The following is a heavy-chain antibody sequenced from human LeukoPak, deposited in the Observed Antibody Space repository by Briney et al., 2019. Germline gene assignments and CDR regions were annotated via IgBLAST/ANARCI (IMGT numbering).Heavy chain of an antibody. J-gene: IGHJ3*02. D-gene: IGHD5-18*01. CDR3: AKVRGYSYGYGAFDI. CDR1: GFSFSSYW. Sequence: GGSLRLSCAASGFSFSSYWMTWVRQAPGKGLEWVANIKRDGSDKHYVDSVEGRFTISRDNSKNTLYLQMNSLRAEDTAVYYCAKVRGYSYGYGAFDIWGQGTMVTVSS. V-gene: IGHV3-7*01. CDR2: IKRDGSDK.